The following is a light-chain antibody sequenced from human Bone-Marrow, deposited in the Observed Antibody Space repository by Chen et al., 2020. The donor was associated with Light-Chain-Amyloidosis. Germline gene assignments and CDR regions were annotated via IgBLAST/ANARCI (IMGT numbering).Light chain of an antibody. V-gene: IGLV3-21*02. CDR1: NIGSTS. CDR3: QVWERSSDRPV. CDR2: ADS. J-gene: IGLJ3*02. Sequence: SYVLTQPSSVSVAPGQTATIACGGNNIGSTSVHWYQQTPGQAPLLVVYADSDRPSGIPERLSCSNSGKTATLIISRVEAGDEADYYCQVWERSSDRPVFGGGTKLTVL.